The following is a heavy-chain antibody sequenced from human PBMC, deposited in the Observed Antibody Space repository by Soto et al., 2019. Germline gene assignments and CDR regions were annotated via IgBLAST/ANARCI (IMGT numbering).Heavy chain of an antibody. Sequence: QVQLVESGGGVVQPGRSLRLSCAASGFTFSSYGMHWVRQAPGKGLEWVAVISHDGSTKYYADSVKGRFTISRDNSKNTLYLQINSLRAEDTAVYYCAKPFQRSGYYYDIRYFDLWGRGTLVTVSS. CDR1: GFTFSSYG. CDR2: ISHDGSTK. D-gene: IGHD3-22*01. V-gene: IGHV3-30*18. J-gene: IGHJ2*01. CDR3: AKPFQRSGYYYDIRYFDL.